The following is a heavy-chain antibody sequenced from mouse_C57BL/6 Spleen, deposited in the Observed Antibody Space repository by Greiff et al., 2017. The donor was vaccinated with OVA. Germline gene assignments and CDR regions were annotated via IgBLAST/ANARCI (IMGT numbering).Heavy chain of an antibody. J-gene: IGHJ3*01. CDR2: IYPGDGDT. D-gene: IGHD1-1*01. Sequence: QVQLKESGAELVKPGASVKISCKASGYAFSSYWMNWVKQRPGKGLEWIGQIYPGDGDTNYNGKFKGKATLTADKSSSTAYMQLSSLTSEGSAVYFCARAATGAWFAYWGQGTLVTVSA. V-gene: IGHV1-80*01. CDR1: GYAFSSYW. CDR3: ARAATGAWFAY.